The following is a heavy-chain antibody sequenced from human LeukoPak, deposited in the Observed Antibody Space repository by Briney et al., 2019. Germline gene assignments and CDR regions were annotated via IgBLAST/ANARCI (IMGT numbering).Heavy chain of an antibody. J-gene: IGHJ4*02. D-gene: IGHD5-24*01. CDR1: GGSISSYY. Sequence: KASETLSLTCTVSGGSISSYYWSWIRQPPGKGLEWIGYIYYSGSTNYNPPLKSRVTISVDTSKNQFSLKLSSVTAADTAVYYCASQDGYKSESGFDYWGQGTLVTVSS. V-gene: IGHV4-59*01. CDR2: IYYSGST. CDR3: ASQDGYKSESGFDY.